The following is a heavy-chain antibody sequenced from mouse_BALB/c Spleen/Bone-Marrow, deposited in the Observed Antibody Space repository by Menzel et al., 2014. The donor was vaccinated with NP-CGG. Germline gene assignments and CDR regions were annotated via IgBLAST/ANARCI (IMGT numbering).Heavy chain of an antibody. V-gene: IGHV3-6*02. Sequence: VQLQQPGPGLVKPSQSLSLTCSVTGYSITSGYYWNWIRQFPGNKLEWMGYISYDGSNNYNPSLKNRISITRDTSKNQFFLKLNSVTTEDTATYYCVKWGLRLWYFDVWGAGTTVTVSS. CDR2: ISYDGSN. J-gene: IGHJ1*01. D-gene: IGHD1-2*01. CDR1: GYSITSGYY. CDR3: VKWGLRLWYFDV.